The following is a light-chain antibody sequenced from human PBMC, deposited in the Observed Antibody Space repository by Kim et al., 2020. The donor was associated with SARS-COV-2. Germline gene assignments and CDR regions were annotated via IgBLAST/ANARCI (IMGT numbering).Light chain of an antibody. V-gene: IGLV10-54*01. CDR2: WNT. Sequence: PTVTLTRPADRKHFGDQTAGWLQQHQSHPPNHLSYWNTGRPSGISERFSASRSGNTASQTITALQPEEEADYYCAAWDTSLRYWVFGGGTRLTVL. J-gene: IGLJ3*02. CDR1: RKHFGDQT. CDR3: AAWDTSLRYWV.